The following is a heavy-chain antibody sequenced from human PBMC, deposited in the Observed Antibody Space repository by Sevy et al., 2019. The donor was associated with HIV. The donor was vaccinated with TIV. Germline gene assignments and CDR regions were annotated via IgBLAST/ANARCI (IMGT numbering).Heavy chain of an antibody. V-gene: IGHV4-30-2*01. J-gene: IGHJ4*02. D-gene: IGHD5-12*01. CDR2: IYHSGST. Sequence: SETLSLTCAVSGGSISSGGYYWSWIRQPPGKGLEWIGCIYHSGSTYYNPSLKSRVTISVDRSKNQFSLKLSSVTAADTAVYYCARGAVATTYFDYWGQGTLVTVSS. CDR3: ARGAVATTYFDY. CDR1: GGSISSGGYY.